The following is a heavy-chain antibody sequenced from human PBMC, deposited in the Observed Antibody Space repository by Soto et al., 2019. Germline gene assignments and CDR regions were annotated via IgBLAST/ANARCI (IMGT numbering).Heavy chain of an antibody. Sequence: EVQLVESGGGLVQPGGSLRLSCAASGFTFSSYSMNWVRQAPGKGLEWVSYISSGSSTIYYADSVKGRFTISRDNAKNSLYLQMNSLRAEDTAVYYCAREGYSYGYGEDYYYGMDVWGQGTTVTVSS. CDR1: GFTFSSYS. V-gene: IGHV3-48*01. D-gene: IGHD5-18*01. J-gene: IGHJ6*02. CDR2: ISSGSSTI. CDR3: AREGYSYGYGEDYYYGMDV.